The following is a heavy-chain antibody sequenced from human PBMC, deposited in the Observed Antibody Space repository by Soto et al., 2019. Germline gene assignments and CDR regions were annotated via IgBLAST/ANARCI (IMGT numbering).Heavy chain of an antibody. D-gene: IGHD4-17*01. J-gene: IGHJ4*02. CDR3: ARLPSPQYGDYVLFDY. CDR2: IYYSGST. CDR1: GGSISSYY. Sequence: PSETLSLTCTVSGGSISSYYWSWIRQPPGKGLEWIGYIYYSGSTNYNPSLKSRFTLSLYTSKNQFSLKLSSVTAADTAVYYCARLPSPQYGDYVLFDYWGQGTLVTVSS. V-gene: IGHV4-59*08.